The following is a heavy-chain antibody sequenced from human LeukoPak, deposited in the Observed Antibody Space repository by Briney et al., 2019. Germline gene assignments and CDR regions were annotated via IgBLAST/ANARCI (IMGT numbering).Heavy chain of an antibody. CDR1: GYSFTSYW. D-gene: IGHD3-22*01. J-gene: IGHJ4*02. CDR3: ARRGFEVVVTPGSFDY. CDR2: IYPGDSDT. V-gene: IGHV5-51*01. Sequence: GESLKISCKGSGYSFTSYWIGWVRQMPGKGLEWMGIIYPGDSDTRYSPSFQGQVTISADKSISTAYLQWSSLKASDTAMYYCARRGFEVVVTPGSFDYWGQGTLVTVPS.